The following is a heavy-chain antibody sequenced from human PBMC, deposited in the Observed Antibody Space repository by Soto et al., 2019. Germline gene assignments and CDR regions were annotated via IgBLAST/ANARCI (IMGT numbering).Heavy chain of an antibody. J-gene: IGHJ3*02. CDR3: AGDKTGTTSDFDS. CDR1: GYTFTSYY. V-gene: IGHV1-46*03. D-gene: IGHD1-1*01. CDR2: INSGGGST. Sequence: VASVKVSCKASGYTFTSYYIHWVRQAPGQGLERIGIINSGGGSTSYAQKFQGRVTMTRDTSTSTVYMELSSLRSEDTAVYYCAGDKTGTTSDFDSWGQGTMVTVSS.